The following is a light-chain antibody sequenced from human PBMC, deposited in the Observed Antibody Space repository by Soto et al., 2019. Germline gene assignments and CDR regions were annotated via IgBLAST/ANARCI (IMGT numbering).Light chain of an antibody. Sequence: EIVMTQSPATLSVSPGERATLSCRASQSVNSNLAWYRQKPGQAPRLLISDASTRATGVPARFSGSGSGTEFTLTTSSLQSEDSGIYDCQQYNFWPPLTFGGGTKVEIK. CDR1: QSVNSN. CDR2: DAS. V-gene: IGKV3-15*01. CDR3: QQYNFWPPLT. J-gene: IGKJ4*01.